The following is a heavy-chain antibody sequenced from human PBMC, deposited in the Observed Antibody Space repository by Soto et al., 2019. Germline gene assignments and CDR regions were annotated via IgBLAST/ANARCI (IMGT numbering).Heavy chain of an antibody. CDR1: GGSISSYY. CDR2: IYYSGST. J-gene: IGHJ3*02. V-gene: IGHV4-59*01. Sequence: TSQTLALTCNFSGGSISSYYWSWIRQPPGKGLEWIGYIYYSGSTNYNPSLKSRVTISVDTSKNQFSLKLSSVTAADTAVYYCARDMGELSSYDGFDIWGQGTMVTVSS. CDR3: ARDMGELSSYDGFDI. D-gene: IGHD3-16*02.